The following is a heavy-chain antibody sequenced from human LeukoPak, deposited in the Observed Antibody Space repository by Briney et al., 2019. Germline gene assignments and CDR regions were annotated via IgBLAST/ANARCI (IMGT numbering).Heavy chain of an antibody. CDR2: ISGSGGST. CDR1: GFTFSSYA. CDR3: ANQGRYCSGGSCYPFDL. V-gene: IGHV3-23*01. J-gene: IGHJ2*01. D-gene: IGHD2-15*01. Sequence: GGSLRLSCAASGFTFSSYAMSWVRQAPGKGLEWVSAISGSGGSTYYADSVKGRFTISRDNSKNTLYLQMNSLRAEDTAVYYCANQGRYCSGGSCYPFDLRGRGTLVTVSS.